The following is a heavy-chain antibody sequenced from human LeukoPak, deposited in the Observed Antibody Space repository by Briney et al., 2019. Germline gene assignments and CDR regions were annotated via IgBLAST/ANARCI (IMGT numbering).Heavy chain of an antibody. CDR3: ARDRSGDYYDSSGYYFNPDAFDI. CDR1: GFTFSNSD. Sequence: HPGGSLRLSCAASGFTFSNSDMHWVRQVPGKGLEWVALIQTAGDTYYPASVKGRFTISRDNAKNSLYLQMNSLRAEDTAVYYCARDRSGDYYDSSGYYFNPDAFDIWGQGTMVTVSS. J-gene: IGHJ3*02. D-gene: IGHD3-22*01. V-gene: IGHV3-13*01. CDR2: IQTAGDT.